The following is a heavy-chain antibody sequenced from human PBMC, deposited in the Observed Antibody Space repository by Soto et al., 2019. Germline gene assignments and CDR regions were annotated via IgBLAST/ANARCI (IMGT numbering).Heavy chain of an antibody. V-gene: IGHV2-5*02. CDR1: GFSLSTIGVG. CDR3: VQSRCGGDCLRSYSSHSYYGLDV. Sequence: QITLKESGPTLVKPTQTLTLTCTFSGFSLSTIGVGVGWIRQPPGKALEWLALIYWDDDKRYSPSLKSRLTVTKDTSKSQVVLTMTNMDPVDTATYYCVQSRCGGDCLRSYSSHSYYGLDVWGQGTTVTVSS. CDR2: IYWDDDK. J-gene: IGHJ6*02. D-gene: IGHD2-21*02.